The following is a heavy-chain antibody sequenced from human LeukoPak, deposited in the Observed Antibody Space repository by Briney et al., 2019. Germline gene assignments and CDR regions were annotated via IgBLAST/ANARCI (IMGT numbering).Heavy chain of an antibody. CDR1: GFTFSKAW. CDR2: IRSKNDDDEIT. D-gene: IGHD2/OR15-2a*01. Sequence: GGTIRLSCAASGFTFSKAWMSWVRQAPGKGLEWVGRIRSKNDDDEITDYAAPVKGRFTISRDDSKNTLYLQMSSLNPEDTAVYYCVTPLAKTSNYWGQGTLATVTS. J-gene: IGHJ4*02. CDR3: VTPLAKTSNY. V-gene: IGHV3-15*01.